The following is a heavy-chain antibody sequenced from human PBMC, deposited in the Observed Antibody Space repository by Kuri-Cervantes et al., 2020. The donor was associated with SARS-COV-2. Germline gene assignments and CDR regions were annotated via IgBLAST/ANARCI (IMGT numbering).Heavy chain of an antibody. D-gene: IGHD3-3*02. V-gene: IGHV3-74*01. CDR3: ARDFHFWSGYPHPTSMDV. Sequence: GGSLRLSCAASGFTFSSYWMHWVRQAPGKGLVWVSRINSDGSSTSYADSVKGRFTISRDNAKNTLYLQMNSLRAEDTAVYYCARDFHFWSGYPHPTSMDVWGQGTTVTVSS. CDR2: INSDGSST. J-gene: IGHJ6*02. CDR1: GFTFSSYW.